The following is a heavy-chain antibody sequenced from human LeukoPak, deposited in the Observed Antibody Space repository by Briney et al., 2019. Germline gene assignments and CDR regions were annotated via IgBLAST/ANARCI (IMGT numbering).Heavy chain of an antibody. CDR2: INHSGST. D-gene: IGHD3-16*02. J-gene: IGHJ4*02. CDR1: GGSFSGYY. Sequence: PSETLSLTCAVYGGSFSGYYWSWIRQPPGKGLEWIGEINHSGSTNYNASLKSRVTISVDTSKNQFSLKLSSVTAADTAVYYCARGIMITFGGVIDTPYYFDYWGQGTLVTVSS. V-gene: IGHV4-34*01. CDR3: ARGIMITFGGVIDTPYYFDY.